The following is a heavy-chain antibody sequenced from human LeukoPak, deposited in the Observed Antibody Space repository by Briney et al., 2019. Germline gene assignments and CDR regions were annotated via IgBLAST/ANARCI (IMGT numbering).Heavy chain of an antibody. D-gene: IGHD7-27*01. Sequence: SETLSLTCSVSDGSINSYYWNWIRRPPGKGLEWIGYIYYNGNTNYSPSLKSRVTMSVDTSKNLFSLKVRSVTAADTAIYYCARDNWGSLDYWGQGILVTVSS. CDR3: ARDNWGSLDY. CDR2: IYYNGNT. J-gene: IGHJ4*02. V-gene: IGHV4-59*01. CDR1: DGSINSYY.